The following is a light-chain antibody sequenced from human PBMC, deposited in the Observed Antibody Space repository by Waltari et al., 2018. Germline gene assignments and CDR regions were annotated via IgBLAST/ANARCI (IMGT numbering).Light chain of an antibody. CDR2: DVS. Sequence: QSALTQPASVSGSPGQSITISCSGTTNDIGTYAYISWYQHHPGKAPKLIIYDVSHRPSGVSSRFSGSKSGNTASLTVSGLQAEDEADYYCSSYTSTSTLVVFGGGTKLTVL. CDR3: SSYTSTSTLVV. V-gene: IGLV2-14*03. CDR1: TNDIGTYAY. J-gene: IGLJ2*01.